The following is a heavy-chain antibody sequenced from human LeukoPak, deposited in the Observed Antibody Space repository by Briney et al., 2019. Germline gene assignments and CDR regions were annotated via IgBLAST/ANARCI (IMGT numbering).Heavy chain of an antibody. J-gene: IGHJ6*03. Sequence: LVKVSCKASGGTFSSYAISRVRQAPGQGLEWMGRIIPIFGTANYAQKFQGRATITTDESTSTAYMELSSLRSEDTAVYYCARDLLVVPAATSLHYYYYMDVWGKGTTVTVSS. CDR2: IIPIFGTA. CDR3: ARDLLVVPAATSLHYYYYMDV. V-gene: IGHV1-69*05. D-gene: IGHD2-2*01. CDR1: GGTFSSYA.